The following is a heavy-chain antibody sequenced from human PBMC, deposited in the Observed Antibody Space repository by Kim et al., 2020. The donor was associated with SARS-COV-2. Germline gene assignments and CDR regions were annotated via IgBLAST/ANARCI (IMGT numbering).Heavy chain of an antibody. CDR3: AKSTGGDWFDP. D-gene: IGHD3-10*01. CDR2: T. V-gene: IGHV4-30-2*05. Sequence: TYYHPSLKSRVSISLDTSKNQFSLKLTSVTAADTAVFYCAKSTGGDWFDPWGQGTLVTVSS. J-gene: IGHJ5*02.